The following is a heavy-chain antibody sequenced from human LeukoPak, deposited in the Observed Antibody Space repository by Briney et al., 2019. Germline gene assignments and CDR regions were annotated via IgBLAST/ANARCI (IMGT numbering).Heavy chain of an antibody. J-gene: IGHJ6*02. CDR1: GYTFTSYG. D-gene: IGHD6-19*01. V-gene: IGHV1-18*01. CDR3: ARAQQWAESRDYYYGMDV. CDR2: ISAYNGNT. Sequence: ASVKVSCKASGYTFTSYGISWVRQAPGQGLEWMGWISAYNGNTNYAQKLQGRVTMTTDTSTSTVYMELSSLRSEDTAVYYCARAQQWAESRDYYYGMDVWGQGTTVTVSS.